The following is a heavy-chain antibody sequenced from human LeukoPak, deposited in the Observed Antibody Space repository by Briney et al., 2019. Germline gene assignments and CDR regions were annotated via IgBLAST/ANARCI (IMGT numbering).Heavy chain of an antibody. CDR2: IYGADTI. Sequence: PGGALRLSCAASGFTFNSYNMKWVRQAPGKGLEWVSCIYGADTIYYADFVKDRFTISRDSNRNILYLQMNSLRADDTAVYYCARGARGAYFDYWGQGTLVTVSS. J-gene: IGHJ4*02. CDR3: ARGARGAYFDY. D-gene: IGHD4/OR15-4a*01. V-gene: IGHV3-66*01. CDR1: GFTFNSYN.